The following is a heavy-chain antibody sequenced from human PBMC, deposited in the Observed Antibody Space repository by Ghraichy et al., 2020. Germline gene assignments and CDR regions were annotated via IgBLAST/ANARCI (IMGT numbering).Heavy chain of an antibody. D-gene: IGHD3-22*01. Sequence: ESLNISCAASGFTFSTYNMNWVRQGPGKGLEWVSSISDSSTYIYYADSVKGRFTISRDNSKNSLYLQMNSLRADDTAVYFCARDTRGVVTPYFDYWGQGTLVTVSS. J-gene: IGHJ4*02. CDR1: GFTFSTYN. CDR3: ARDTRGVVTPYFDY. V-gene: IGHV3-21*01. CDR2: ISDSSTYI.